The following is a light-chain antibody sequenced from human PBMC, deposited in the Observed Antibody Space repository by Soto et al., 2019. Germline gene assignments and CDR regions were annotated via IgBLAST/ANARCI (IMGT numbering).Light chain of an antibody. V-gene: IGLV2-14*03. CDR2: EVS. CDR1: SSDVGYYTF. J-gene: IGLJ2*01. Sequence: QAVVTQPASLSGSPGQSITISCTGTSSDVGYYTFVSWYQQHPGKAPKLLLYEVSHRPSGVSNRFSGSKSGNTASLTISGLQPEDESHYFCSSFSTSSTVIFGGGTKVTVL. CDR3: SSFSTSSTVI.